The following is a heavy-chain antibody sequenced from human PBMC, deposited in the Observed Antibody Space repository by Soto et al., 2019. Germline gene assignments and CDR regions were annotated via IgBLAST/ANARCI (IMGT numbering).Heavy chain of an antibody. CDR3: AKVRYRYYDFWSGYYGAPDAFDI. CDR2: ISGSGGST. Sequence: PGGSLRLSCAASGFTFSSYAMSWVRQAPGKGLEWVSAISGSGGSTYYADSVKGRFTISRDNSKNTLYLQMNSLRAEDTAVYYCAKVRYRYYDFWSGYYGAPDAFDIWGKGTMVTVSS. D-gene: IGHD3-3*01. V-gene: IGHV3-23*01. J-gene: IGHJ3*02. CDR1: GFTFSSYA.